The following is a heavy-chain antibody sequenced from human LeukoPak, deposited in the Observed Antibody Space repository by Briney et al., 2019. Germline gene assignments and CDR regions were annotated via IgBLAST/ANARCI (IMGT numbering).Heavy chain of an antibody. V-gene: IGHV3-43D*03. CDR1: GFTFDDYA. Sequence: GGSLRLSCAASGFTFDDYAMHWVRQAPGKGLEWVSLISWDGGSSYYADSVKGRFTISRDNAKNSLYLQMNSLRAEDTAVYYCARDKVQGATTLDYWGQGTLVTVSS. CDR2: ISWDGGSS. J-gene: IGHJ4*02. CDR3: ARDKVQGATTLDY. D-gene: IGHD1-26*01.